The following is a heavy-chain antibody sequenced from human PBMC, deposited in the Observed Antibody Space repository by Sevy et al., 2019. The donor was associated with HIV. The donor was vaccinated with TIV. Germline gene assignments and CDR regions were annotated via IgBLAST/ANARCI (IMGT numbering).Heavy chain of an antibody. CDR3: ARDRTVAGGNFGY. D-gene: IGHD6-19*01. CDR1: GYSFIGYY. Sequence: ASVKVSCKASGYSFIGYYMHWVRQPPGRGLEGMGGINPNTGGTNYAQKFQGRVTMTRDTSISTAYLEVSRLRSDDTALYYCARDRTVAGGNFGYWGQGTLVTVSS. J-gene: IGHJ4*02. V-gene: IGHV1-2*02. CDR2: INPNTGGT.